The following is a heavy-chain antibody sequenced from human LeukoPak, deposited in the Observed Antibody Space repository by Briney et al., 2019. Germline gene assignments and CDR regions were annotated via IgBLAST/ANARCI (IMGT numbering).Heavy chain of an antibody. J-gene: IGHJ2*01. D-gene: IGHD1-26*01. Sequence: GGSLRLSCAASGFTFSSYAMSWVRQAPGKGLEWVSAISGSGGSTYYADSVKGRLTISRDNSKNTLYLQMNSLRAKDTAVYYCAKDGSAGWDWYFDLWGRGTLVTVSS. CDR2: ISGSGGST. V-gene: IGHV3-23*01. CDR1: GFTFSSYA. CDR3: AKDGSAGWDWYFDL.